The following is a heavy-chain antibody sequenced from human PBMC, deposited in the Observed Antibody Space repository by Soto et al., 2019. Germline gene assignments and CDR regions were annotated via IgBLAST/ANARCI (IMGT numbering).Heavy chain of an antibody. V-gene: IGHV1-18*01. D-gene: IGHD6-13*01. CDR2: ISSHNGNT. J-gene: IGHJ4*02. Sequence: QVQLVQSGDEVKQPGASVKVSCKASGSSITAYGISWVRQAPGQGLEWMAWISSHNGNTYYAQNLQGRVTMTTDTSTTTAYMERRSLRSADTAVYYCASSSIAAAGPFDYWGQGALVTVSS. CDR3: ASSSIAAAGPFDY. CDR1: GSSITAYG.